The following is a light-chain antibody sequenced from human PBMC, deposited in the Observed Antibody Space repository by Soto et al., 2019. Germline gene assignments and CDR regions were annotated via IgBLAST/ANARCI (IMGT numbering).Light chain of an antibody. Sequence: ELVLTQSPATLSVSPGERAPLSCRASQGVGSTLAWYQQAPGQAPRLLIYDASTRATGIPARFSGDGSGTEFTLTISSLQSDDIAVYYCQHYKTWPLSFGGGTRVEI. CDR1: QGVGST. CDR3: QHYKTWPLS. CDR2: DAS. V-gene: IGKV3-15*01. J-gene: IGKJ4*01.